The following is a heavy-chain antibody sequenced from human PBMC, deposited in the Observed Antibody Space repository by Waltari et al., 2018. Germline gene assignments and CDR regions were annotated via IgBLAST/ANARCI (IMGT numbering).Heavy chain of an antibody. CDR1: GDSISGRYW. CDR2: IHGSGRS. Sequence: QVQLQESGPGLVKPSGTLSVTCAVSGDSISGRYWLSWVRQPPGKGLEWIGQIHGSGRSNYNPSLESRVTVSIDTSNNHFSLKVTSATAADTAVYYCARDRGRGLYLDSWGQGTLVTVSP. D-gene: IGHD2-15*01. CDR3: ARDRGRGLYLDS. V-gene: IGHV4-4*02. J-gene: IGHJ4*02.